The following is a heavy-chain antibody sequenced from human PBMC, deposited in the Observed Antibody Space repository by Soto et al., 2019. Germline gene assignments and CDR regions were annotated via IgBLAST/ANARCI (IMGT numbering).Heavy chain of an antibody. D-gene: IGHD5-12*01. CDR3: AKDRWLRNDAFDI. Sequence: EVQLLESGGGLVQPGGSLSLSCAASGFTFSSYAMSWVRQAPGKGLEWVSAISGSGGSTYYADSVKGRFTISRDNSKNTLYLQMNSLRAEDTAVYYWAKDRWLRNDAFDIWGQGTMVTVSS. V-gene: IGHV3-23*01. CDR2: ISGSGGST. CDR1: GFTFSSYA. J-gene: IGHJ3*02.